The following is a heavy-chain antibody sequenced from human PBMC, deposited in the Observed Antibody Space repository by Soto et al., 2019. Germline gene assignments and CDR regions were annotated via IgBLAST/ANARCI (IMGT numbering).Heavy chain of an antibody. V-gene: IGHV4-59*01. CDR3: AGEGALATFGVV. J-gene: IGHJ4*02. D-gene: IGHD3-3*01. Sequence: PETLSLTCTVSGDSIRSYYWTWIRQPPGRGLEWIGHVYYGGSTNYNPSLQSRVTISLDTSKNQFSLRLTSMTAADAAVYYCAGEGALATFGVVWGQGTRVTVSS. CDR2: VYYGGST. CDR1: GDSIRSYY.